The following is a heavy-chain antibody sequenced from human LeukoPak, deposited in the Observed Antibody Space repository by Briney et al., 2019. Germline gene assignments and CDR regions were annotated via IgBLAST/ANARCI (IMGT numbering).Heavy chain of an antibody. J-gene: IGHJ6*03. CDR1: GYTFTGYF. Sequence: GASVKVSCKASGYTFTGYFMYWVRQAPGQGLERMGWINPNNGDTNYAQKCQGRVTMTRHTSSSTAYMELSRLRSDDTAVYYCARDSDPVDGDYYYYYMDVWGEETTVTVSS. V-gene: IGHV1-2*02. CDR3: ARDSDPVDGDYYYYYMDV. CDR2: INPNNGDT. D-gene: IGHD1-26*01.